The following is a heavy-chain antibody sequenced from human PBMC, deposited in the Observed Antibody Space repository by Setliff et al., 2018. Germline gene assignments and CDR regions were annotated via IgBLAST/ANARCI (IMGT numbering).Heavy chain of an antibody. Sequence: LRLSCAASGFTFSSYSMNWVRQAPGKGLEWVSSISSSSSYIYYADSVKGRFTISRDNAKNSLYLQMNSLRAEDTAVYYCARDAEPSAISLYYFDYWGQGTLVTVSS. D-gene: IGHD2-2*02. J-gene: IGHJ4*02. CDR2: ISSSSSYI. V-gene: IGHV3-21*01. CDR1: GFTFSSYS. CDR3: ARDAEPSAISLYYFDY.